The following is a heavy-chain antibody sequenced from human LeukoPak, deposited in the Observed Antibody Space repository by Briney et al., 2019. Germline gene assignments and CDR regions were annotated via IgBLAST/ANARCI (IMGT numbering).Heavy chain of an antibody. Sequence: PGGSLRLSCAASGFTFSSYNMNWVRQAPGKGLEWVSSISSSSTYIYYADSVKGRFTISRDNAKNSLSLQMNSLTTEDTAFYYCVKDIDTVGTNAFDIWGQGTMVTVSS. CDR1: GFTFSSYN. D-gene: IGHD2-8*02. V-gene: IGHV3-21*04. CDR2: ISSSSTYI. J-gene: IGHJ3*02. CDR3: VKDIDTVGTNAFDI.